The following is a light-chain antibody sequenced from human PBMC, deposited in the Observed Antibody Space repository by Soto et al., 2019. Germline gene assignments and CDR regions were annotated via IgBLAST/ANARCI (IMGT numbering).Light chain of an antibody. J-gene: IGKJ2*01. CDR1: QSVSSN. CDR3: QQYNNWPYT. Sequence: EIVMTQSPDTLSVSPGERATLSCRASQSVSSNLAWYQQKPGQAPRLLIFGASTRATGIPARFSGSGSGTEFTLTISSLQSEDFAVYHCQQYNNWPYTFRQGTTLEIK. V-gene: IGKV3-15*01. CDR2: GAS.